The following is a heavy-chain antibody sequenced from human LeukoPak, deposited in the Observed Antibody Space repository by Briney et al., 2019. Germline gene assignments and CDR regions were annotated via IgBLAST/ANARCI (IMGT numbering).Heavy chain of an antibody. V-gene: IGHV1-46*01. CDR1: GYTFTGYY. J-gene: IGHJ1*01. CDR3: ARERGSSGWPKRYFQH. Sequence: ASVKVSCKASGYTFTGYYMHWVRQAPGQGLEWMGIINPSGGSTSYAQKFQGRVTMTRDTSTSTVYMELSSLRSEDTAVYYCARERGSSGWPKRYFQHWGQGTLVTVSS. D-gene: IGHD6-19*01. CDR2: INPSGGST.